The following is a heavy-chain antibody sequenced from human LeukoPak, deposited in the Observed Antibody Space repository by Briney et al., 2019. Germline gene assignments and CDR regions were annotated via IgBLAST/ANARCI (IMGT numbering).Heavy chain of an antibody. V-gene: IGHV4-61*10. J-gene: IGHJ4*02. CDR2: IYYSGST. D-gene: IGHD3-22*01. CDR3: ASLYYYDSSGYYPSDY. Sequence: SQTLSLTCTVSGDSISSGDYYWSWIRQPAGKGLEWIGYIYYSGSTNYNPSLKSRVTISVDTSKNQFSLKLSSVTAADTAVYYCASLYYYDSSGYYPSDYWGQGTLVTVSS. CDR1: GDSISSGDYY.